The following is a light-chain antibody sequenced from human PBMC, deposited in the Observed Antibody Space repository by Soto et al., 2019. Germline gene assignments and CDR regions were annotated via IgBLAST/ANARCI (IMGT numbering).Light chain of an antibody. CDR1: QSISSW. Sequence: DIQMTQSPSTLSASVGDRVTITCRASQSISSWLAWYQQKPGKAPKLLIYDASSLERGVPSRFSGSGSGTEFTLPISSLQPDDFATYYCQQYNSYSGTFGQGTKVEIK. V-gene: IGKV1-5*01. CDR2: DAS. J-gene: IGKJ1*01. CDR3: QQYNSYSGT.